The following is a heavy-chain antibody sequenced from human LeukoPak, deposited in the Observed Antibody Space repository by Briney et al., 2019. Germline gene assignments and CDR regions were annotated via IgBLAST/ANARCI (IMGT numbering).Heavy chain of an antibody. CDR3: ARGYYGDYETILFLAFDI. CDR1: GFTFDDYG. Sequence: PGGSLRLSCAASGFTFDDYGMSWVRQAPGKELEWVSGINWNGGSTGYADSVKGRFTISRDNAKNSLYLQMNSLRAEDTAVYYCARGYYGDYETILFLAFDIWGQGTMVTVSS. V-gene: IGHV3-20*04. CDR2: INWNGGST. J-gene: IGHJ3*02. D-gene: IGHD4-17*01.